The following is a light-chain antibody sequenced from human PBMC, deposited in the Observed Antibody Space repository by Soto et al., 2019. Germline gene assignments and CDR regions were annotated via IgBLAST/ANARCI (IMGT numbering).Light chain of an antibody. V-gene: IGKV3-15*01. J-gene: IGKJ1*01. CDR1: QSVSNT. Sequence: EIVMTQSPATLSVSPGESATLSCRASQSVSNTLTWYQQKPGQPPRLLIYGASTRATGVQGRFSDSWSGTEFSLTMGRLQSEDFAVCYGQTYNDWWTFGQGTKVEI. CDR3: QTYNDWWT. CDR2: GAS.